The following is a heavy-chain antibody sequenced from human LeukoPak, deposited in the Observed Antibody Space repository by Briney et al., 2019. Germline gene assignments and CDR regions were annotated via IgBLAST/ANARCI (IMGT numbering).Heavy chain of an antibody. CDR2: IHNSGST. CDR1: GGSISSNH. J-gene: IGHJ4*02. D-gene: IGHD5-18*01. Sequence: SETLSLTCIVSGGSISSNHWSWIRQPPGKGLVWIGFIHNSGSTNYNPSLKSRVTISVDTSKNQLSLKLSFVTAADTAVYYCAILRYNYGPLRYWRQGTLVSVPS. CDR3: AILRYNYGPLRY. V-gene: IGHV4-4*09.